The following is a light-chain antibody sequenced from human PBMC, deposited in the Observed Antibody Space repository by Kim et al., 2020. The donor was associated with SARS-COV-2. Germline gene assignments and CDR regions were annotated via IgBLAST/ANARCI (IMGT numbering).Light chain of an antibody. J-gene: IGLJ3*02. V-gene: IGLV2-11*01. CDR3: CSYAGSYTWM. CDR1: SGDAGNYNY. Sequence: QSALTQPRSVSGSPGQSVTIACTGTSGDAGNYNYVSWYQQHPGKAPKLIIYDVTERPSGVPDRFSGSKSANTASLTISGLQTEDEADYYCCSYAGSYTWMFGAGTKLTVL. CDR2: DVT.